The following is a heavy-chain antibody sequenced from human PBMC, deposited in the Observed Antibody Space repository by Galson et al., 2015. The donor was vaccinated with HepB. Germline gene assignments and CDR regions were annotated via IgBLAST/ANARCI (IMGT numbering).Heavy chain of an antibody. Sequence: SLRLSCAASGFTFSSYWMSWVRQAPGKGLEWVANIKQDGSEKYYVDSVKGRFTISRDNAKNSLYLQMNSLRAEDMAVYYCAGGQIAAAGTSLWFDPWGQGTLVTVSS. CDR3: AGGQIAAAGTSLWFDP. D-gene: IGHD6-13*01. V-gene: IGHV3-7*03. CDR2: IKQDGSEK. CDR1: GFTFSSYW. J-gene: IGHJ5*02.